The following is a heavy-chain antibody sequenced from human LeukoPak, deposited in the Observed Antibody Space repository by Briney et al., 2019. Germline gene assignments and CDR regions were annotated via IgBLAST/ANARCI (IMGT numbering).Heavy chain of an antibody. J-gene: IGHJ4*02. V-gene: IGHV1-8*01. CDR2: MNSDTGNT. Sequence: GASVKVSCKASGYTFTNYDINWVRQATGQGLEWMGWMNSDTGNTGYAQKFQGRVTMTRNISISTAYMGLSSLRSEDTAVYYCARGGSYYYDSSGYYGRWGQGTLVTVSS. CDR3: ARGGSYYYDSSGYYGR. D-gene: IGHD3-22*01. CDR1: GYTFTNYD.